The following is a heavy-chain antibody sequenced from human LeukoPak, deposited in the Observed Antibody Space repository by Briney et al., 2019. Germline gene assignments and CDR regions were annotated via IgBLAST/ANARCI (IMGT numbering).Heavy chain of an antibody. V-gene: IGHV3-66*02. Sequence: GGSLRLSCAASGFTVSSNYMSWVRQAPGKGLEWVSVIYSGGSTYYADSVKGRFTISRDNSKNTLYLQMNGLRAEDTAVYYCAKDHRAYCGGDCVDFDYWGQGTLVTVSS. D-gene: IGHD2-21*02. J-gene: IGHJ4*02. CDR2: IYSGGST. CDR1: GFTVSSNY. CDR3: AKDHRAYCGGDCVDFDY.